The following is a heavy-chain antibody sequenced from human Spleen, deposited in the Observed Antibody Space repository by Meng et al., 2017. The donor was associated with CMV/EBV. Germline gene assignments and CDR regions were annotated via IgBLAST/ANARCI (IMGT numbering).Heavy chain of an antibody. CDR3: ARRGVKWDLLI. V-gene: IGHV3-21*01. CDR2: ISSSSSYI. J-gene: IGHJ4*02. D-gene: IGHD1-26*01. CDR1: GFTFSSYS. Sequence: GGSLRLSCAASGFTFSSYSMNWVRQAPGKGLEWVSSISSSSSYIYYADSVKGRFTISRDSSKNTLYLQMNSLRAEDTAIYYCARRGVKWDLLIWGQGTLVTVSS.